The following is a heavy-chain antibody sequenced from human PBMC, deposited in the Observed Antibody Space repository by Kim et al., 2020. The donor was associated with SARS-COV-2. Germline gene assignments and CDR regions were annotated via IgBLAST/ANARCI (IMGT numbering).Heavy chain of an antibody. J-gene: IGHJ4*02. D-gene: IGHD6-19*01. CDR1: GFTFSSYG. CDR2: ISYDGSNK. CDR3: AKGDDSGWCWD. V-gene: IGHV3-30*18. Sequence: GGSLRLSCAASGFTFSSYGMHWVRQAPGKGLEWVAVISYDGSNKYYADSVKGRFTISRDNSKNTLYLQMNSLRGEDTAVYYCAKGDDSGWCWDWGQGTLVTVSS.